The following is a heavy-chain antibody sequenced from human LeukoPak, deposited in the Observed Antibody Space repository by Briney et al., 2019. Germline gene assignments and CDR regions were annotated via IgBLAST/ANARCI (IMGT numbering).Heavy chain of an antibody. Sequence: GASVKVSCKAFGYSLTNYYVHWVRQAPGQGLEWMGEINPSGGSTSYAQKFQGRITVTRDTYTNTVYMDLSSLRSEDTATYYCARGSPTPRIGACRFDYFCLGSLLIV. J-gene: IGHJ4*02. CDR2: INPSGGST. CDR1: GYSLTNYY. D-gene: IGHD5-12*01. V-gene: IGHV1-46*01. CDR3: ARGSPTPRIGACRFDY.